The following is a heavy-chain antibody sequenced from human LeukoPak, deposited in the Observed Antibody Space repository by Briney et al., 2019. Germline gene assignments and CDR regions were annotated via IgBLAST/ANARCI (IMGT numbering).Heavy chain of an antibody. D-gene: IGHD3-10*01. CDR1: VGSFSGYY. CDR3: ARLGSVGYYNYQYMDI. V-gene: IGHV4-34*01. J-gene: IGHJ6*03. Sequence: SETLSLTCAVYVGSFSGYYWSWIRHPPGKGLEGIGEINDIGNTNYDPSLRSRVTISVDTSKNQFSLSLTSATAADTAVYFCARLGSVGYYNYQYMDIWGNGTMVTVSS. CDR2: INDIGNT.